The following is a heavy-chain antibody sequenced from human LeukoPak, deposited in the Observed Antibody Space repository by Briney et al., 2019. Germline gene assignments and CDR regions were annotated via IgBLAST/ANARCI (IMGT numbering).Heavy chain of an antibody. V-gene: IGHV4-39*01. CDR2: IYYSGST. J-gene: IGHJ4*02. CDR3: ARQQGYSSSWYYSFDY. Sequence: PSETLSLTCTVFGGSISNNGYYWGWIRQPPGKNLEWIGNIYYSGSTYYNPSLKSRVTISVDTSKNQFSLKLSSVTAADTAVYYCARQQGYSSSWYYSFDYWGQGTLVTVSS. CDR1: GGSISNNGYY. D-gene: IGHD6-13*01.